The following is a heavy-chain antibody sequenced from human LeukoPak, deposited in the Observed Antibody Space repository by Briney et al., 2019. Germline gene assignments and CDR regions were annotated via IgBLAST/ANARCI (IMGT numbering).Heavy chain of an antibody. V-gene: IGHV1-2*02. CDR1: GYTFTGYY. CDR2: INPNSGGT. D-gene: IGHD6-13*01. CDR3: ARPYSSSWYYYYYGMDV. J-gene: IGHJ6*02. Sequence: ASVKVSCQASGYTFTGYYMHWVRQAPGQGLEWVGWINPNSGGTNYAQKFQGRVTMTRDTSISTAYIELSRLRSDDTAVYYCARPYSSSWYYYYYGMDVWGQGTTVTVSS.